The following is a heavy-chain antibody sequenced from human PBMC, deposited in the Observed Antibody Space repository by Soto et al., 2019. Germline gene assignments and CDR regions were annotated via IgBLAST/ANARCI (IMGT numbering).Heavy chain of an antibody. Sequence: PSETLSLTCTVSGGSISSSSYYWGWIRQPPGKGLEWIGSIYYSGSTYYNPSLKSRVTISVDTSKSQFSLKLSSVTAADTAVYYCARLGGPRGRYFDWLLVIDYWGQGTLVTVSS. CDR2: IYYSGST. CDR3: ARLGGPRGRYFDWLLVIDY. D-gene: IGHD3-9*01. J-gene: IGHJ4*02. CDR1: GGSISSSSYY. V-gene: IGHV4-39*01.